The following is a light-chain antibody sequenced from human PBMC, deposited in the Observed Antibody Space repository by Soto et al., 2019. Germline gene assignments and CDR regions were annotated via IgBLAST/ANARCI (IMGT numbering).Light chain of an antibody. CDR1: QSVSSSN. CDR2: GAS. CDR3: QQYLTSPNT. V-gene: IGKV3-20*01. Sequence: DIVLTQSPDTLSLSPGERATLSCRASQSVSSSNFAWYQQKPAQAPRLLIYGASRRAPGIPERFTGSGSGTDFTLTISRLEPDDFEVYYCQQYLTSPNTFGQGTKVEIK. J-gene: IGKJ1*01.